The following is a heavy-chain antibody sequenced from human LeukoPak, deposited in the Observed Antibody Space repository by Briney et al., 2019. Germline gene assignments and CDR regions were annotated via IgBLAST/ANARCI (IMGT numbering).Heavy chain of an antibody. V-gene: IGHV3-23*01. CDR3: AKADTGGNYFDH. J-gene: IGHJ4*02. CDR2: IDVGGGNT. CDR1: GFTFSSSA. D-gene: IGHD1-26*01. Sequence: PGGSLRLSCVASGFTFSSSAMSWVRQAPGKGLEWVSAIDVGGGNTYYADSVKGRFTFSRDNFKNTLHLQMNSLRAEDTAAYYCAKADTGGNYFDHWGQGTLVAVSS.